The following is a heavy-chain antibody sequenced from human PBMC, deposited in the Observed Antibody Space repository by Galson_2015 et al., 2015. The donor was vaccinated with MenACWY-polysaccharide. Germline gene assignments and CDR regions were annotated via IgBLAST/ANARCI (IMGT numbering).Heavy chain of an antibody. D-gene: IGHD2/OR15-2a*01. Sequence: SLRLSCAASGVTIRGYWMPWVRQAPGKGLEWVANIKQDGREKSNVDTVKGRFTITSDNAKNSLYLQMSSLRAEDTAVYYCARGAKIVGSWGQGTLVTVSS. V-gene: IGHV3-7*01. CDR2: IKQDGREK. J-gene: IGHJ5*02. CDR3: ARGAKIVGS. CDR1: GVTIRGYW.